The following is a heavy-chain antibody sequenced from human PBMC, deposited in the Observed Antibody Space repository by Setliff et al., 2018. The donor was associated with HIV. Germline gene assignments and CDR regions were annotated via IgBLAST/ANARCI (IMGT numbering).Heavy chain of an antibody. CDR1: GDSISSYF. D-gene: IGHD3-3*01. CDR3: ARVDGYDFWSGYYTPHAFDI. CDR2: RSTTGST. Sequence: PSETLSLTCTVSGDSISSYFWSWIRQSPGKGLEWIGFRSTTGSTNYNPSLKSRVTISVDTSKNQFSLKLSSVTAADTAVYYCARVDGYDFWSGYYTPHAFDIWGQGTMVTVSS. J-gene: IGHJ3*02. V-gene: IGHV4-4*09.